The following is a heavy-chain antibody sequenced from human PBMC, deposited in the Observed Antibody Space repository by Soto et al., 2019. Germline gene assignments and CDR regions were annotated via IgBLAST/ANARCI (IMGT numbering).Heavy chain of an antibody. D-gene: IGHD3-9*01. CDR1: GGSISSSNW. Sequence: SETLSLTCAVSGGSISSSNWWSWVRQPPGKGLEWIGEIYHSGSTNYNPSLKSRVTISVDKSKNQFSLKLSSVTAADTAVYYCARDSYFDSGMGYGMDVWGQGTTVTVSS. V-gene: IGHV4-4*02. CDR3: ARDSYFDSGMGYGMDV. J-gene: IGHJ6*02. CDR2: IYHSGST.